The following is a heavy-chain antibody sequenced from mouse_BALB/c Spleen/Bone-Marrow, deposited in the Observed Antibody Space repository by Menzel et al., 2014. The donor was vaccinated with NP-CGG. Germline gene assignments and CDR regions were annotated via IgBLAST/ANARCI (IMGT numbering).Heavy chain of an antibody. D-gene: IGHD2-3*01. CDR1: GYAFSISW. J-gene: IGHJ4*01. CDR2: IYPGDGDT. V-gene: IGHV1-82*01. Sequence: VKLVESGPKLVKPGASVKISCKASGYAFSISWMNWVKQRPGQGLEWIGRIYPGDGDTYYNGQFKGKATLTADKSSSTAYMQLSSLTSVDSAVYFCARSDGYRAMDYWGQGTSVTVSS. CDR3: ARSDGYRAMDY.